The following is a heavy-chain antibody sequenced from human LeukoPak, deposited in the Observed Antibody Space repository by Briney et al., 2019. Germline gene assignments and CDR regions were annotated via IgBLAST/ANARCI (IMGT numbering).Heavy chain of an antibody. D-gene: IGHD3-22*01. Sequence: GGSLRLSCAASGFTFSSYAMSWVRQAPGKGLEWVSAIIEGVGGTYYADSVKGRFTISRDNSKNTLYLQMNSLRAEDTAVYYCAKSRSTVILDPFDYWGQGTPVTDSS. CDR1: GFTFSSYA. CDR3: AKSRSTVILDPFDY. V-gene: IGHV3-23*01. J-gene: IGHJ4*02. CDR2: IIEGVGGT.